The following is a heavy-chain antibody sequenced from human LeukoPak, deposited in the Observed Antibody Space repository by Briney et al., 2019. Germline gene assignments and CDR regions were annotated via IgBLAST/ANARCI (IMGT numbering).Heavy chain of an antibody. D-gene: IGHD3-22*01. CDR3: ARDSGSSGYYTNDY. Sequence: ASVKVSCKASGYTFTGYYMHWVRQAPGQGLEWMGWINPNSGGTNYAQKFQGRVTMTRDTSISTAYMELSRLRSDDTAVYYCARDSGSSGYYTNDYWGQGTLVTVSS. CDR1: GYTFTGYY. J-gene: IGHJ4*02. CDR2: INPNSGGT. V-gene: IGHV1-2*02.